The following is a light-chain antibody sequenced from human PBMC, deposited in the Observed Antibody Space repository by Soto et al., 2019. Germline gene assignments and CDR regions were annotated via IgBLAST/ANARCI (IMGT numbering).Light chain of an antibody. CDR3: QTWGTGIHVV. J-gene: IGLJ2*01. Sequence: QPVLTQSPSASASLGASVKLTCTLSSGHSSYAIAWHQQQPEKGPRYLMKLDSDGSHTKGDAIPDRFSGSSSGAERYLTISCLQSEDEADYYCQTWGTGIHVVFGGGTKLTVL. CDR1: SGHSSYA. CDR2: LDSDGSH. V-gene: IGLV4-69*01.